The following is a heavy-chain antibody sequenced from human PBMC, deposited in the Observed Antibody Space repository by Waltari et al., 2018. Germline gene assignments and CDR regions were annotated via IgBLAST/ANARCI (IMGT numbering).Heavy chain of an antibody. J-gene: IGHJ3*02. CDR2: IIPILGIA. V-gene: IGHV1-69*04. CDR3: ARPSGSIGADAFDI. D-gene: IGHD1-26*01. CDR1: GGTFSSYA. Sequence: QVQLVQSGAEVKKPGSSVKVSGKASGGTFSSYAISWVRQAPGQGLEWMGGIIPILGIANYAPKFQGRVTITAVDSTSTAYMEPRSLRSEDTAVYYCARPSGSIGADAFDIWGQGTMVTVSS.